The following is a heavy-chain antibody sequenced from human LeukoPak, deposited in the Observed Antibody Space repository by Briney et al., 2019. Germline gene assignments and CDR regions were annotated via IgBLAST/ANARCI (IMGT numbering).Heavy chain of an antibody. J-gene: IGHJ4*02. Sequence: SETLSLTCAVYGGSFSGYYWSWIRQPPGKGLECIGYIYSSGSTNYNPSLKSRVTISVDTSKNQFSLKLSSVTAADTAVYYCARDGDSGSYYFDYWGQGTPVTVSS. CDR1: GGSFSGYY. V-gene: IGHV4-59*01. D-gene: IGHD1-26*01. CDR3: ARDGDSGSYYFDY. CDR2: IYSSGST.